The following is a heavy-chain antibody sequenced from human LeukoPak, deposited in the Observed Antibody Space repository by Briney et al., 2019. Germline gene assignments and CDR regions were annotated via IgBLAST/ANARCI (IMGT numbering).Heavy chain of an antibody. J-gene: IGHJ4*02. CDR3: ARHLTSKYSSGWYYVDS. Sequence: SETLSLTCTVSGGSISSDSYYWAWIRQPPGKGLEWIANIHYSGNTYYNPSLKSRVTISVDTSKNQFSLRLSSVTAADRAVYYCARHLTSKYSSGWYYVDSWGQGTLVTVSS. V-gene: IGHV4-39*01. D-gene: IGHD6-19*01. CDR2: IHYSGNT. CDR1: GGSISSDSYY.